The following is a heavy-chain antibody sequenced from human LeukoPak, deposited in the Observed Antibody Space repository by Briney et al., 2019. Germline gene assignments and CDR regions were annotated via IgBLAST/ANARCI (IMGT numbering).Heavy chain of an antibody. D-gene: IGHD2-2*01. CDR1: GCSISSYY. V-gene: IGHV4-59*08. CDR3: ARQKYLPDY. Sequence: WETLTLTCTVSGCSISSYYWSWIRQPPGKGLEWMGYIYYSGSTNHNPSPKGRVTISLDTSKNQFSLKLSPVTAADTSVYYCARQKYLPDYWGQRTLVTASS. J-gene: IGHJ4*02. CDR2: IYYSGST.